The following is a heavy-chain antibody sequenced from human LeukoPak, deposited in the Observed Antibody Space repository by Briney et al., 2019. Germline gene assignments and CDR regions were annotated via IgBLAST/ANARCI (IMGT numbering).Heavy chain of an antibody. V-gene: IGHV3-23*01. Sequence: PGGSLRLSCAAAGFTFSSYAMNWVRQAPGEGLGWVSDISGSGGSTYYTDSVKGPFSLSRDNSKNTLYLQMNSLRAEDTAVYYCAKGRKLGWLYVSYFDYWGQGTLVTVSS. CDR2: ISGSGGST. CDR1: GFTFSSYA. CDR3: AKGRKLGWLYVSYFDY. D-gene: IGHD5-24*01. J-gene: IGHJ4*02.